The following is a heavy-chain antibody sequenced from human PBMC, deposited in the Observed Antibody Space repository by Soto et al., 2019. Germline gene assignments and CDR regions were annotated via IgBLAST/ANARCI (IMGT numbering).Heavy chain of an antibody. Sequence: GGSLRLSCAASGFTFSSYSMNWVRQAPGKGLEWVSSISSSSSYIYYADSVKGRFTISRDNAKNSLYLQMNSLRAEDTAVYYGARAIAVARSHYYYYGMDVWGQGTTVTVSS. D-gene: IGHD6-19*01. CDR3: ARAIAVARSHYYYYGMDV. V-gene: IGHV3-21*01. CDR1: GFTFSSYS. CDR2: ISSSSSYI. J-gene: IGHJ6*02.